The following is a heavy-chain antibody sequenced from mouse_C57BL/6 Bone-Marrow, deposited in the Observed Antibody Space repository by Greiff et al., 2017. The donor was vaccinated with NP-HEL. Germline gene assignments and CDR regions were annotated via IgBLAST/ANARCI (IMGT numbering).Heavy chain of an antibody. J-gene: IGHJ1*03. CDR1: GYTFTSYW. CDR3: ARDGRYWYFDV. V-gene: IGHV1-69*01. Sequence: QVQLQQPGAELVMPGASVKLSCKASGYTFTSYWMHWVKQRPGQGLEWIGELDPSDSYTNYNQKFKGKSTLTVDKSSSTAYMQLSSLTSEDSAVYYCARDGRYWYFDVWGTGTTVTVSS. CDR2: LDPSDSYT.